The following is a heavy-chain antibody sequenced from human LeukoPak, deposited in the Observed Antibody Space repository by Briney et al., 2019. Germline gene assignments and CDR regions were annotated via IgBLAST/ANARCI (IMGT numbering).Heavy chain of an antibody. V-gene: IGHV4-61*08. CDR2: IYYSGST. D-gene: IGHD3-22*01. CDR1: GASISSGGYY. CDR3: ARGGYYDPNPHYDYYGMDV. J-gene: IGHJ6*02. Sequence: SETLSLTCTVSGASISSGGYYWSWIRQHPGKGLEWLGYIYYSGSTYYNPSLKSRVTISVDTSKNQFSLKLSSVTAADTAVYYCARGGYYDPNPHYDYYGMDVWGQGTTVTVSS.